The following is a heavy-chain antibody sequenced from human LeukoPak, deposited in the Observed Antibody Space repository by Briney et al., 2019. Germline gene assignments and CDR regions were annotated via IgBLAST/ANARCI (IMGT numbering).Heavy chain of an antibody. V-gene: IGHV1-18*01. CDR3: ARSGGILTGYYKPQTLSYYGMDV. CDR1: GYTFTSYG. CDR2: ISTYNGDT. D-gene: IGHD3-9*01. Sequence: ASVKVSCKASGYTFTSYGISWVRQAPGQGLEWMGWISTYNGDTNYAQKLQGRVTMTRNTSISIAYMELSSLRSEDTAVYYCARSGGILTGYYKPQTLSYYGMDVWGQGTTVTVSS. J-gene: IGHJ6*02.